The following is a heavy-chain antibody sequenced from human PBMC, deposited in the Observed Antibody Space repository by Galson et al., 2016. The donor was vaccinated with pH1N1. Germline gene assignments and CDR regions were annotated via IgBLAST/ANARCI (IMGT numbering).Heavy chain of an antibody. D-gene: IGHD3-22*01. Sequence: SVKVSCKASGGPFSAYTINWVRRAPGQGLEWIGGIIPIFGTPTYAQKFQGRVTITADESSTTHYMELRSLRSEDTAIYYGARRHKYFDTSGFQNWCQGTLVTVSS. CDR1: GGPFSAYT. CDR3: ARRHKYFDTSGFQN. CDR2: IIPIFGTP. J-gene: IGHJ4*02. V-gene: IGHV1-69*13.